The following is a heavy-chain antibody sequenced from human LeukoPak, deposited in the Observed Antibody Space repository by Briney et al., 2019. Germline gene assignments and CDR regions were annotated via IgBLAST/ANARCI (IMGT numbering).Heavy chain of an antibody. D-gene: IGHD6-19*01. J-gene: IGHJ4*02. CDR3: ARGKGSGWTFDY. CDR1: GGSFSGYY. Sequence: SETLSLTCAVYGGSFSGYYWTWIRQPPGKGLEWIGEINHSGSTNYNPSLKSRVTISVDTSKNQFSLKLSSVTAADTTVYYCARGKGSGWTFDYWGQGTLVTVSS. CDR2: INHSGST. V-gene: IGHV4-34*01.